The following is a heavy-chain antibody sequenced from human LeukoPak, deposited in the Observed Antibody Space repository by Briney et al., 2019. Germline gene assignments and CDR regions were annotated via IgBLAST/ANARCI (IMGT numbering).Heavy chain of an antibody. Sequence: GRSLRLSCAASGFTFSSYAMHWVRQAPGKGLEWVAVISYDGSNKYYADSVKGRFTISRDNTKNTLYLQMNSLRAEDTAVYYCARGMSATSGYLELEYWGQGALVTVSS. CDR1: GFTFSSYA. CDR3: ARGMSATSGYLELEY. V-gene: IGHV3-30-3*01. CDR2: ISYDGSNK. J-gene: IGHJ4*02. D-gene: IGHD3-22*01.